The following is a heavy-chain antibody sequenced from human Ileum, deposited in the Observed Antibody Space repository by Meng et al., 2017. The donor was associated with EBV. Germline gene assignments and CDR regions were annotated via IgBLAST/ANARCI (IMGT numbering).Heavy chain of an antibody. Sequence: VQPMQSGAEVKKPXXSVKVXCTASGYTFTAHYIHWVRQVPGQGLEWMGWMNSNSGDTGYAQKFQGRVTMTRDTAINTAYMELSSLTSEDTALYYCMRGSGAGGRDWFDPWGQGTLVTVSS. V-gene: IGHV1-8*02. CDR3: MRGSGAGGRDWFDP. J-gene: IGHJ5*02. CDR1: GYTFTAHY. CDR2: MNSNSGDT. D-gene: IGHD6-19*01.